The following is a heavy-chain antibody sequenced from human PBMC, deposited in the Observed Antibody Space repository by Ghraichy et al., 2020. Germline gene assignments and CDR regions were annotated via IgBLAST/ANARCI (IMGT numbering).Heavy chain of an antibody. J-gene: IGHJ4*02. Sequence: GESLNISCAASGFTFSNYSMNWVRQAPGRGLEWVSSISSSRSYIYYADSVKGRFTISRDNAKNSLYLQMNSLRAEDTGVYYCVREYLIYSDYSGYSNFDSWGQGTLVTVSS. CDR3: VREYLIYSDYSGYSNFDS. D-gene: IGHD3-22*01. CDR2: ISSSRSYI. CDR1: GFTFSNYS. V-gene: IGHV3-21*01.